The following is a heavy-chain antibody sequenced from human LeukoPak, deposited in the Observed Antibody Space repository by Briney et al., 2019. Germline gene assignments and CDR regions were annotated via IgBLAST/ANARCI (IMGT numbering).Heavy chain of an antibody. CDR3: ARDVWTAAGRVFDY. CDR2: ISYDGSNK. V-gene: IGHV3-30*04. Sequence: PGGSLRLSCAASGFTFSSYEMNWVRQAPGKGLEWVAVISYDGSNKYYADSVKGRFTISRDNSKNTLYLQMNSLRAEDTAVYYCARDVWTAAGRVFDYWGQGTLVTVSS. D-gene: IGHD6-13*01. J-gene: IGHJ4*02. CDR1: GFTFSSYE.